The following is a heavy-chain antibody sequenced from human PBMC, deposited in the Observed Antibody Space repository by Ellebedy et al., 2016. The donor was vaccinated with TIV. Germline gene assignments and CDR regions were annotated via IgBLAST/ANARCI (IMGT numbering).Heavy chain of an antibody. CDR3: AREGGENIET. CDR1: GFTVSSDQ. CDR2: INSGGGT. J-gene: IGHJ5*02. Sequence: GGSLRLXXAASGFTVSSDQMTWVRQAPGKGLEWVSIINSGGGTYYTDSVKGRFTISRDNSKNTLYHQMNSLRAEDTAMYYCAREGGENIETWGQGTLVTVSS. V-gene: IGHV3-66*01. D-gene: IGHD2/OR15-2a*01.